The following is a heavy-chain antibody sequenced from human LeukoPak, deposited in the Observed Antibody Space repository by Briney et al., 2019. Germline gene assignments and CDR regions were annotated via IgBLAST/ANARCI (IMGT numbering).Heavy chain of an antibody. D-gene: IGHD3-22*01. CDR1: GFTFSSYS. CDR2: ISSSSSYI. Sequence: KTGGSLRLSCAASGFTFSSYSMNWVRQAPGKGLEWVSSISSSSSYIYYADSVKGRFTISRDNAKNSLYLQMNSLRAEDTAVYYRARWGYYDSSGYYYYTKYYYYYGMDVWGQGTTVTVSS. J-gene: IGHJ6*02. V-gene: IGHV3-21*01. CDR3: ARWGYYDSSGYYYYTKYYYYYGMDV.